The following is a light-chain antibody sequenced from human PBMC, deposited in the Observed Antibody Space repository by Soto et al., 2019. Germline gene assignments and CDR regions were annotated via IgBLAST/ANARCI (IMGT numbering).Light chain of an antibody. CDR2: GAS. J-gene: IGKJ2*01. CDR1: QSVRSY. Sequence: EIVMTQSPATLSVSPGERVTLSCWASQSVRSYLAWYQQKPGQAPRLLIYGASTRATGIPARFSGSGSGTEFTLTISSLQSEDFAVYYCQQYNNWPPLYTFGQGTKLEI. V-gene: IGKV3-15*01. CDR3: QQYNNWPPLYT.